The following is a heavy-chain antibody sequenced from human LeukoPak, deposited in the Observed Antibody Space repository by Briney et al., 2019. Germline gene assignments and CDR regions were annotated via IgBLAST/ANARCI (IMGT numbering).Heavy chain of an antibody. Sequence: SETLSLTCTVSGGSISSSYCNWIRQTPGRGLEWIGNIYYSGTTNYNPSLKSRVTISVDTSTSQFSLNLSSVTAADTAVYYCATGGGWLSDSWGQGTLVTVSS. V-gene: IGHV4-59*01. CDR1: GGSISSSY. CDR2: IYYSGTT. J-gene: IGHJ4*02. CDR3: ATGGGWLSDS. D-gene: IGHD6-19*01.